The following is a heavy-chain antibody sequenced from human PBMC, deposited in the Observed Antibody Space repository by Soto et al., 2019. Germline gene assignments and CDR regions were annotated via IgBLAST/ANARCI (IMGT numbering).Heavy chain of an antibody. CDR1: GFTFSSYE. V-gene: IGHV3-48*03. CDR3: AILPPLDYGSGIDYYGMDV. J-gene: IGHJ6*02. D-gene: IGHD3-10*01. CDR2: ISSSGSTI. Sequence: PGGSLRLSCAASGFTFSSYEMNWVRQAPGKGLEWVSYISSSGSTIYYADSVKGRFTISRDNAKNSLYLQMNSLRAEDTAVYYCAILPPLDYGSGIDYYGMDVWGQGTTVTV.